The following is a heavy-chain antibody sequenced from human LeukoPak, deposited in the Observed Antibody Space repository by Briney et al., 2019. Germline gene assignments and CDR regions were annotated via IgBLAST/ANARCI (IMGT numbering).Heavy chain of an antibody. CDR3: AREYCSSTSCYFVEYYMDV. D-gene: IGHD2-2*01. CDR1: GGTFSSYA. V-gene: IGHV1-69*05. Sequence: GASVKVSCKASGGTFSSYAISWVRQAPGPGHERMGGIIPNFGTANYAQKFHGRVTITTDESTSTAYMELSSLRSEDTAVYYCAREYCSSTSCYFVEYYMDVWGKGTTVTVSS. J-gene: IGHJ6*03. CDR2: IIPNFGTA.